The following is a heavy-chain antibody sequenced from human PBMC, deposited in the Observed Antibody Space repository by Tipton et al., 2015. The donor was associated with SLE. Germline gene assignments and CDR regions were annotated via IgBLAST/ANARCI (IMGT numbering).Heavy chain of an antibody. CDR3: AKEGSVGCAGGVCSLDH. J-gene: IGHJ4*02. Sequence: QVQLVQSGPEVKKPGASVKVSCKASGYAFTGYYMHWVRQAPGQGLEWMGRISPDTGGTNFVQKFQGRVTMTRDTSNSTSYMELRRLRSDDTAVYYCAKEGSVGCAGGVCSLDHWGQGTPVTVSS. V-gene: IGHV1-2*06. D-gene: IGHD2-8*02. CDR2: ISPDTGGT. CDR1: GYAFTGYY.